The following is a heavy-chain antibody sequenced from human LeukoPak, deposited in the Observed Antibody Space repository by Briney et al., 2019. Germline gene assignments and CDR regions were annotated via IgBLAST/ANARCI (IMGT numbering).Heavy chain of an antibody. CDR2: MYYSGST. CDR3: ARLYGSTLYFDY. D-gene: IGHD2-15*01. V-gene: IGHV4-39*01. J-gene: IGHJ4*02. Sequence: PSETLSLTCTVSGGSISSSSYHWGWIRQPPGKGLEWIGNMYYSGSTYYNPSLKRRVTLSVDTSKNQSSLKMSSVSAADTALYYCARLYGSTLYFDYWGQGTLVTVSS. CDR1: GGSISSSSYH.